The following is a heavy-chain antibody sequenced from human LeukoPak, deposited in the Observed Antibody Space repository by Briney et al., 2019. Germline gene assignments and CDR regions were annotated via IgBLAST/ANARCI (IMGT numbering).Heavy chain of an antibody. CDR1: GGSISYYY. Sequence: SETLSLTCTVSGGSISYYYWNWIRQPAGKGLEWIGRIYTSGRTYYNPSLKSRVSMSVDTSKNQFSLKLSSVTAADTAVYYCARHPVGATWRGPRWFDPWGQGTLVTVSS. CDR2: IYTSGRT. CDR3: ARHPVGATWRGPRWFDP. D-gene: IGHD1-26*01. V-gene: IGHV4-4*07. J-gene: IGHJ5*02.